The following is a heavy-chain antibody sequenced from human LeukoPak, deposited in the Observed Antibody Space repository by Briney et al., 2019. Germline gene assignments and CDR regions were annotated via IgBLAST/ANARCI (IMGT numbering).Heavy chain of an antibody. CDR2: ISGSGGRT. CDR1: GFTFSGYA. V-gene: IGHV3-23*01. J-gene: IGHJ4*02. D-gene: IGHD6-19*01. CDR3: ARSRSVAVAGPPEDY. Sequence: PGGSLRLSCAASGFTFSGYAMSWVRQAPGKGLEWVSGISGSGGRTYYADSVKGRFTISRDNAKNSLYLQMNSLRAEDTAVYYCARSRSVAVAGPPEDYWGQGTLVTVSS.